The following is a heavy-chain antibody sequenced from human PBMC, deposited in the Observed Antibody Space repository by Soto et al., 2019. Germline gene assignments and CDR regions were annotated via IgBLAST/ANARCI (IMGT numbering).Heavy chain of an antibody. V-gene: IGHV4-34*01. Sequence: SETLSLTCAVYGGSFSGYYWSWIRQPPGKGLEWIGEINHSGSTNYNPSLKSRVTISVDTSKNQFSLKLSSVTAADTAVYYCARSVVVAATHTYYFDYWGQGTLVTVSS. D-gene: IGHD2-15*01. CDR3: ARSVVVAATHTYYFDY. CDR1: GGSFSGYY. CDR2: INHSGST. J-gene: IGHJ4*02.